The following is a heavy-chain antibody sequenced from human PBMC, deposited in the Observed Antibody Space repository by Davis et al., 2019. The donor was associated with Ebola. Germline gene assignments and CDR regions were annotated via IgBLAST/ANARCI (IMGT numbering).Heavy chain of an antibody. CDR3: ARGKWFDP. Sequence: AASVKVSCKASGGTFSNHAISWVRQAPGQGLEWMGGIIPLFGIPKYVQKFQGRVTLTADKATNTAYMELSGLRFDDTAVYYCARGKWFDPWGQGTLVTVSS. CDR2: IIPLFGIP. J-gene: IGHJ5*02. V-gene: IGHV1-69*10. CDR1: GGTFSNHA.